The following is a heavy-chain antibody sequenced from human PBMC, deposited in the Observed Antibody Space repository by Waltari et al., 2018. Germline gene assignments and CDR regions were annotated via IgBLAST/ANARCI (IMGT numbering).Heavy chain of an antibody. CDR2: ISSSSSYI. D-gene: IGHD4-17*01. V-gene: IGHV3-21*01. J-gene: IGHJ3*02. Sequence: EVQLVESGGGLVKPGGSLRLSCAASGFTFSSYSMNWVRQAPGKGLEWVSSISSSSSYIYNADSVKGRFTISRDNAKNSLYLQMNSLRAEDTAVYYCARVKRDYGGNPTDAFDIWGQGTMVTVSS. CDR3: ARVKRDYGGNPTDAFDI. CDR1: GFTFSSYS.